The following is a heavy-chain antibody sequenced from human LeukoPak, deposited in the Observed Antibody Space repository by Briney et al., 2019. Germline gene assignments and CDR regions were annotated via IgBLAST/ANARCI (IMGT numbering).Heavy chain of an antibody. CDR3: ARGVAAAGSLDY. J-gene: IGHJ4*02. CDR1: GGTFSSYA. V-gene: IGHV1-69*05. D-gene: IGHD6-13*01. CDR2: IIPIFGTA. Sequence: VASVKVSCKASGGTFSSYAISWVRQAPGQGLEWMGRIIPIFGTANYAQKFQGRVTITTDESTSTAYMELSSLRSEDTAVYYCARGVAAAGSLDYWGQGTLVTVSS.